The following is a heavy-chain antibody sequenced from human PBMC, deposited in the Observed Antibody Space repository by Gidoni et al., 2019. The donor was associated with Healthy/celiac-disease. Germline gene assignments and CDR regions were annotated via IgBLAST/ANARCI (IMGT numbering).Heavy chain of an antibody. CDR1: GYTFTSYG. J-gene: IGHJ5*02. Sequence: QVQLVQSGAEVKKPGASVKVSCKASGYTFTSYGISWVRQAPGQGLEWMGWISAYNGNTNYAQKLQGRVTMTTDTSTRSDDTAVYYCARDLSTWGILRWFDPWGQGTLVTVSS. D-gene: IGHD3-16*01. CDR2: ISAYNGNT. CDR3: ARDLSTWGILRWFDP. V-gene: IGHV1-18*01.